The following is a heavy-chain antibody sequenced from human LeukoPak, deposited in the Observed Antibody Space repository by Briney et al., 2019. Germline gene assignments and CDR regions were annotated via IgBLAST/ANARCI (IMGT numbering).Heavy chain of an antibody. CDR2: ITSSSSHI. CDR3: ARVMMGATVSTFHYYCMDV. D-gene: IGHD4-11*01. J-gene: IGHJ6*03. Sequence: GGSLRLSRAACGFTFSHYSIDWVRQAPGKGLERVASITSSSSHIYYADSVKGRFTISRDNAKDELYLQMNSLRAEDTAIYYCARVMMGATVSTFHYYCMDVWGVGTTVTVSS. CDR1: GFTFSHYS. V-gene: IGHV3-21*01.